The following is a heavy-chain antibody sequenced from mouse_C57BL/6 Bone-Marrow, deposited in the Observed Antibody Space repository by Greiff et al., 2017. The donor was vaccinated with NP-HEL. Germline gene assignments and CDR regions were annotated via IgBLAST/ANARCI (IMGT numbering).Heavy chain of an antibody. J-gene: IGHJ1*03. V-gene: IGHV3-1*01. CDR1: GYSITSGYD. CDR3: ARAPRITTVVATNWYFDV. Sequence: EVKLQESGPGMVKPSQSLSLTCTVTGYSITSGYDWHWIRHFPGNKLEWMGYISYSGSTNYNPSLKSRISITHDTSKNHFFLKLNSVTTEDTATYYCARAPRITTVVATNWYFDVWGTGTTVTVSS. CDR2: ISYSGST. D-gene: IGHD1-1*01.